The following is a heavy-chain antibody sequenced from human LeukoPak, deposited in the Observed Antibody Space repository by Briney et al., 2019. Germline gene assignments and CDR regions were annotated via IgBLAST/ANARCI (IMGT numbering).Heavy chain of an antibody. CDR2: ISGSGGST. D-gene: IGHD5-12*01. CDR3: AKARLRGPYYFDY. Sequence: SAISGSGGSTYYADSVKGRFTISRDNSKNTLYLQMNSLRAEDTAVYYCAKARLRGPYYFDYWGQGTLVTVSS. V-gene: IGHV3-23*01. J-gene: IGHJ4*02.